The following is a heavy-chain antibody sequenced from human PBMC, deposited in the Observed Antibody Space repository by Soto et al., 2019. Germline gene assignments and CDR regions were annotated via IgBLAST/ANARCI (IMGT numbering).Heavy chain of an antibody. CDR1: RVIFNNDQ. CDR2: ISWNSGIL. J-gene: IGHJ3*02. D-gene: IGHD3-3*01. Sequence: LYFAASRVIFNNDQIDWSPQLTGKRVEWVSGISWNSGILGYADSVRGRFSISRDNAKKSLYLQMNGLRAEDTALYFCVKDGLTSIFGLVYDGVVIWGRGTMVTVSS. CDR3: VKDGLTSIFGLVYDGVVI. V-gene: IGHV3-9*01.